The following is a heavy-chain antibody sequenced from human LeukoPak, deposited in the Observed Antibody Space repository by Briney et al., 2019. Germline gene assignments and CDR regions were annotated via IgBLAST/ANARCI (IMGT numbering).Heavy chain of an antibody. D-gene: IGHD6-19*01. V-gene: IGHV3-48*01. CDR2: ISNSGSTV. CDR3: ARVKWSSAWSGY. J-gene: IGHJ4*02. CDR1: GFTFSVYG. Sequence: PGVSLRLSCAASGFTFSVYGMNWVRQAPGKGLEWVSYISNSGSTVTYADSVKGRFTISGDNAKNSLYLQMSSLRVEDTAVYYCARVKWSSAWSGYWGQGVLVTVSS.